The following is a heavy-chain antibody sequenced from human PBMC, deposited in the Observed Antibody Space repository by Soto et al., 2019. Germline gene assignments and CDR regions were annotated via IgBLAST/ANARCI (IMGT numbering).Heavy chain of an antibody. CDR1: GFTFSNAW. CDR2: IKSKTDGGTT. J-gene: IGHJ6*02. D-gene: IGHD3-22*01. CDR3: TTSNHYDSSGYLINYYYYYGMDV. V-gene: IGHV3-15*07. Sequence: GGSLRLSCAASGFTFSNAWMNWVRQAPGKGLEWVGRIKSKTDGGTTDYAAPVKGRFTISRDDSKNTLYLQMNSLKTEDTAVYYCTTSNHYDSSGYLINYYYYYGMDVWGQGTTVTVSS.